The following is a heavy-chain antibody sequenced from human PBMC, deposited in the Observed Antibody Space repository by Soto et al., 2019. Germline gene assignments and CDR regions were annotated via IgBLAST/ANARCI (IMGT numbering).Heavy chain of an antibody. J-gene: IGHJ4*02. V-gene: IGHV3-74*01. Sequence: GSLRRSCAASGLTFSRDWMQWVRQDPEKGLVWVSRINGDGISTSYADSVKGRFTVSRDNSKNTLYLQMNSLRAEDTAVFYCAKERSSGWSFDYWGQGTLVTVSS. CDR3: AKERSSGWSFDY. D-gene: IGHD6-19*01. CDR2: INGDGIST. CDR1: GLTFSRDW.